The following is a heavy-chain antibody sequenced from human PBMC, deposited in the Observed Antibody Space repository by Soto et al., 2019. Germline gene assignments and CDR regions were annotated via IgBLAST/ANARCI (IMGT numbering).Heavy chain of an antibody. D-gene: IGHD6-13*01. Sequence: GGSLRLSCAASGFTFSSYAMHWVRQAPGKGLEWVAVISYDGSNKYYADSVKGRFTISRDNSKNTLYLQMNSLRAEDTAVYYCAREAAAGTPDYYYGMDVWGQGTTVTVSS. CDR2: ISYDGSNK. V-gene: IGHV3-30-3*01. J-gene: IGHJ6*02. CDR1: GFTFSSYA. CDR3: AREAAAGTPDYYYGMDV.